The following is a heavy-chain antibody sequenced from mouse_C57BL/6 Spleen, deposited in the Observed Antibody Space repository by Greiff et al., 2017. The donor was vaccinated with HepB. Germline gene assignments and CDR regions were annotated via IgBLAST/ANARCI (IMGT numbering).Heavy chain of an antibody. CDR1: GYTFTSYW. CDR2: IDPSDSYT. CDR3: ASSNYDGNYYAMDY. V-gene: IGHV1-69*01. Sequence: QVQLQQPGAELVMPGASVKLSCKASGYTFTSYWMHWVKQRPGQGLEWIGEIDPSDSYTNYNQKFKGKSTLTVDKSSSTAYMQLSSLTSEDSAVYYCASSNYDGNYYAMDYWGQGTSVTVSS. J-gene: IGHJ4*01. D-gene: IGHD1-1*01.